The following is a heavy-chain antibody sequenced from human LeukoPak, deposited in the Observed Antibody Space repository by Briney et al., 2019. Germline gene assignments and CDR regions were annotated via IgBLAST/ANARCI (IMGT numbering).Heavy chain of an antibody. CDR3: ARRAYCGSDCYVDY. J-gene: IGHJ4*02. D-gene: IGHD2-21*02. CDR1: GFTFSSYS. V-gene: IGHV3-30*02. CDR2: IRYDGSNK. Sequence: GGSLRLSCAASGFTFSSYSINWVRQAPGKGLDWVAFIRYDGSNKYYADSVKGRFTISRDNSKNTLYLQMKSLRAEDTAMYYCARRAYCGSDCYVDYWGQGSLVTVSS.